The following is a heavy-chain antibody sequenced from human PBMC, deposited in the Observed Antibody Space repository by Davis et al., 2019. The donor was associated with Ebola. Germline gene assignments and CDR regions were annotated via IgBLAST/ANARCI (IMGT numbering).Heavy chain of an antibody. CDR1: GGSISSGGYS. D-gene: IGHD3-10*01. CDR3: ARGNLWFGELLLNWFDP. V-gene: IGHV4-30-2*01. J-gene: IGHJ5*02. CDR2: IYHSGST. Sequence: SETLSLTCAVSGGSISSGGYSWSWIRQPPGKGLEWIGYIYHSGSTYYNPSLKSRVTISVDRSKNQFSLKLSSVTAADTAVYYCARGNLWFGELLLNWFDPWGQGTLVTVSS.